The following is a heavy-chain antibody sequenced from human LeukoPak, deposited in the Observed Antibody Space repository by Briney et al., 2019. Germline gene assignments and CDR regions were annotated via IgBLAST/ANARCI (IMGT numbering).Heavy chain of an antibody. J-gene: IGHJ6*02. CDR1: GFTFSGSS. V-gene: IGHV3-73*01. Sequence: GGSLRLSCAASGFTFSGSSMHWVRQASGKGLEWVGRISNKANTYATAYAASVKGGFTISRDDSKNPAYLQMNSLKTEDTAVYYCTRHGGYGDYYYYYGMDVWGQGTTVTVSS. D-gene: IGHD4-17*01. CDR2: ISNKANTYAT. CDR3: TRHGGYGDYYYYYGMDV.